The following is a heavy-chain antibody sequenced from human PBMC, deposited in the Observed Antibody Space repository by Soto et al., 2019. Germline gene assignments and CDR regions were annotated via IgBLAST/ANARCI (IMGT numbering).Heavy chain of an antibody. CDR3: ARAYGSASYYAY. Sequence: ASVKVSCKASGYTFTGYYMHWVRQAPGQGLEWMGWVNPNSGGTNYAQKFQGRVTMTRDTSISTAYMELSRLRSDDTAVYYCARAYGSASYYAYWGQGTLVTVSS. J-gene: IGHJ4*02. CDR1: GYTFTGYY. D-gene: IGHD3-10*01. V-gene: IGHV1-2*02. CDR2: VNPNSGGT.